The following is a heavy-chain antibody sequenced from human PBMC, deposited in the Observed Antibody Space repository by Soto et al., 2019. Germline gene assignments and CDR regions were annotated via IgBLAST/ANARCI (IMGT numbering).Heavy chain of an antibody. CDR2: LSGSGATT. D-gene: IGHD2-2*01. J-gene: IGHJ6*02. CDR1: GFAFSSYA. Sequence: VQLLESGGGLVQPGGSLRLSCAASGFAFSSYAMTWVRQAPGKGLEWVSALSGSGATTYYADSVKGRSTISRDNSKNALSLEMNSLRAEDTAVYYCAKPPESSSTFYYYGLDVWGQGTTVTVSS. V-gene: IGHV3-23*01. CDR3: AKPPESSSTFYYYGLDV.